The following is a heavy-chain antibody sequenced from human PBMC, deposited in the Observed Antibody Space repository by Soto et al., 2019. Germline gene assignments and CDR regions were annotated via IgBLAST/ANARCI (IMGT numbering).Heavy chain of an antibody. CDR1: GDSVSSNSAA. V-gene: IGHV6-1*01. CDR2: TYYRSKWYN. Sequence: SQNLSLTCAISGDSVSSNSAAWNWIRQSPSRGLEWLGRTYYRSKWYNDYAVSVKSRITINPDTSKNQFSLQLNSVTPEDTAVYYCARDRGDTAMFYYYYYGMDVWGQGTTVTVSS. D-gene: IGHD5-18*01. J-gene: IGHJ6*02. CDR3: ARDRGDTAMFYYYYYGMDV.